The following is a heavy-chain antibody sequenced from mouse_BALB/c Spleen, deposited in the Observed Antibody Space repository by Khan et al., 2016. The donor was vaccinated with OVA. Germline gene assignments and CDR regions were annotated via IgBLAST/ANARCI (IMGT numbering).Heavy chain of an antibody. J-gene: IGHJ2*01. CDR1: GYSFTNYV. D-gene: IGHD2-1*01. CDR3: ARGNRDFDY. V-gene: IGHV9-3-1*01. CDR2: INMYIGEP. Sequence: QIQLVQSGPELKKPGETVKISCKASGYSFTNYVMNWVKQAPGKGLKWMGWINMYIGEPIYSDDFKGRFAFSLETSASTAYLQINNLKNEDTATYFCARGNRDFDYWGQGTTLTVSS.